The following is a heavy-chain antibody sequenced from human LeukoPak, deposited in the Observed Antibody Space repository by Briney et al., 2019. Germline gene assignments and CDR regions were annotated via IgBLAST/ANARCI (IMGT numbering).Heavy chain of an antibody. CDR3: ARVGTSHPSSYYFDY. D-gene: IGHD6-6*01. CDR1: GGSFSGYY. V-gene: IGHV4-34*01. CDR2: FNHSGST. Sequence: SETLSLTCAVYGGSFSGYYWSWIRQPPGKGLEWIGEFNHSGSTNYNPSLKSRVTISVDTSKNQFSLKLSSVTAADTAVYYCARVGTSHPSSYYFDYWGQGTLVTVSS. J-gene: IGHJ4*02.